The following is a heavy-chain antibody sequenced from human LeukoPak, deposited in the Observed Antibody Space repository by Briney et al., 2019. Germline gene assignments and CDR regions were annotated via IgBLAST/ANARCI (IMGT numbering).Heavy chain of an antibody. CDR2: IKEDGSEK. CDR1: GFTFSSYS. J-gene: IGHJ2*01. D-gene: IGHD3-22*01. V-gene: IGHV3-7*01. Sequence: GGSLRLSCAASGFTFSSYSMSWVRQAPGKGLEWVANIKEDGSEKYYVDSVKGRFTISRDNAKNSLFLQMNSLRAEDTAVYYCARDYSYYYDSTGTSQFGLFDLWGRGTLVTVSS. CDR3: ARDYSYYYDSTGTSQFGLFDL.